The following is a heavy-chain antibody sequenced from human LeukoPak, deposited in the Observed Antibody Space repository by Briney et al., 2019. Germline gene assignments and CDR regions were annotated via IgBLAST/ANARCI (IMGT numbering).Heavy chain of an antibody. CDR2: ISSSSTI. Sequence: PGGSLRLSCAASGFTFSSYSMNWVRQAPGKGLEWVSYISSSSTIYYADSVKGRFTISRDNAKNSLYLQMNSLRAEDTAVYYCASAKYSGYGYGMDVWGQGTTVTVSS. V-gene: IGHV3-48*04. D-gene: IGHD5-12*01. CDR3: ASAKYSGYGYGMDV. J-gene: IGHJ6*02. CDR1: GFTFSSYS.